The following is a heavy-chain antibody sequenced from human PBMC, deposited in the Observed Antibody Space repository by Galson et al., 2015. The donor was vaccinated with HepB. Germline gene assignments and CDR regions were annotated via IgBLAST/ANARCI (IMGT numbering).Heavy chain of an antibody. CDR1: GFTFSNCG. V-gene: IGHV3-23*01. CDR3: AKGAGGNSAVYFDY. Sequence: SLRLSCAASGFTFSNCGMSWVRQAPGKGLEWVSGISGSGGSTYYADSVKGRFTISRDNSKNTLYLQMNSLRAEDTAVYYCAKGAGGNSAVYFDYWGQGTLVTVSS. D-gene: IGHD4-23*01. CDR2: ISGSGGST. J-gene: IGHJ4*02.